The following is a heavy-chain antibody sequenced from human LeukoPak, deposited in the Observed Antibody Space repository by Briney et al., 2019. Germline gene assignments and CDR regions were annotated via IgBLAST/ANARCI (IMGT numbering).Heavy chain of an antibody. J-gene: IGHJ4*02. CDR1: GFTFSSYE. Sequence: GGSLRLSCAASGFTFSSYEMNWVRQAPGKGLEWVSSISGSGSSTYYADSVKGRFTISRDNAKNSLYLQMNSLRAEDTAVYYCARDYQFTMGRGVKGYFDYWGQGTLVTVSS. V-gene: IGHV3-48*03. D-gene: IGHD3-10*01. CDR3: ARDYQFTMGRGVKGYFDY. CDR2: ISGSGSST.